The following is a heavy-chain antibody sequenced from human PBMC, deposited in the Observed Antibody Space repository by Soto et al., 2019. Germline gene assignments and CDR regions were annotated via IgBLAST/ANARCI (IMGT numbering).Heavy chain of an antibody. CDR3: ASTPFTTVVTLYWYFDL. CDR2: LIPIFGTA. J-gene: IGHJ2*01. CDR1: GGTFSSYA. D-gene: IGHD4-17*01. V-gene: IGHV1-69*01. Sequence: QVQLVQSGAEVKKPGSSVKVSCKASGGTFSSYAISWVRQAPGQGLEWMGGLIPIFGTANYAQKFQGRVTITADESTSTAYMELSSLRSEDTAVYYCASTPFTTVVTLYWYFDLWGRGTLFTVSS.